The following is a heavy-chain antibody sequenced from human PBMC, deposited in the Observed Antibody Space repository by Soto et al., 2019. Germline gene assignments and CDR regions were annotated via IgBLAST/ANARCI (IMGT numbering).Heavy chain of an antibody. D-gene: IGHD3-3*01. CDR1: GYTFTSYG. Sequence: ASVKVSCTASGYTFTSYGISWVRQAPGQGLEWMGWISAYNGNTNYAQKLQGRVTMTTDTSTSTAYMELRSLRSDDTAVYYCARVYDFWSGSDLNWFDPWGQGTLVTVSS. V-gene: IGHV1-18*01. CDR3: ARVYDFWSGSDLNWFDP. J-gene: IGHJ5*02. CDR2: ISAYNGNT.